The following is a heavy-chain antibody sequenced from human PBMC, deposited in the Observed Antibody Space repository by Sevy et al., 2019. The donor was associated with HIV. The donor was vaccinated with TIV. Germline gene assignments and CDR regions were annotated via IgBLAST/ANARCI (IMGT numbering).Heavy chain of an antibody. J-gene: IGHJ6*02. V-gene: IGHV3-43D*04. CDR2: ISWDGGST. CDR1: VFTFDDYA. CDR3: AKELRAYDFWSGYSNYYYYGMDV. D-gene: IGHD3-3*01. Sequence: GGSLRLSCAASVFTFDDYAMHWVRQAPGKGLEWVSLISWDGGSTYYADSVKGRFTISRDNSKNSLYLQMNSLRAEDTALYYCAKELRAYDFWSGYSNYYYYGMDVWGQGTTVTVSS.